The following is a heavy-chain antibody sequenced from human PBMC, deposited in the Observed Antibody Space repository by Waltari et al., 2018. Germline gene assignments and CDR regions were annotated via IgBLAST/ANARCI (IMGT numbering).Heavy chain of an antibody. Sequence: QVQLQQWGAGLLKPSETLSLTCAVYGGSFSGYYWSWIRQPPGKGLEWIGEINHSGSTNDNPSLKSRVTISVDTSKNQFSLKLSSVTAADTAVYYCARRWLQLPPVAWGQGTLVTVSS. V-gene: IGHV4-34*01. CDR2: INHSGST. J-gene: IGHJ4*02. CDR3: ARRWLQLPPVA. CDR1: GGSFSGYY. D-gene: IGHD5-12*01.